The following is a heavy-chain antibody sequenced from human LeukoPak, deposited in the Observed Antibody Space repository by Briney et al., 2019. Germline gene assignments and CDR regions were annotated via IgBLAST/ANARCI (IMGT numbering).Heavy chain of an antibody. CDR1: GYTFTSYY. Sequence: ASVKVSCKASGYTFTSYYMHWVRQAPGQGLEWMGIINPSGGSTSYAQKFQGRVTMTRDTSISTAYMELSRLRSDDTAVYYCARDYNDYGDNYWGQGTLVTVSS. V-gene: IGHV1-46*01. CDR2: INPSGGST. J-gene: IGHJ4*02. D-gene: IGHD4-17*01. CDR3: ARDYNDYGDNY.